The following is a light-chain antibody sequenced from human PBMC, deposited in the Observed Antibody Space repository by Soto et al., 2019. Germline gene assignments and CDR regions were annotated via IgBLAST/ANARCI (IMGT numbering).Light chain of an antibody. CDR2: EVS. V-gene: IGLV2-14*01. J-gene: IGLJ1*01. Sequence: ALTQPASVSGSPGQSITISCTGTSSDVGGYNYVSWYQQHPGKAPKLMIYEVSNRPSGVSNRFSGSKSGNTASLTIPGLQAEDEADYYCSSYTSSSTLYVFGTGTKVTVL. CDR3: SSYTSSSTLYV. CDR1: SSDVGGYNY.